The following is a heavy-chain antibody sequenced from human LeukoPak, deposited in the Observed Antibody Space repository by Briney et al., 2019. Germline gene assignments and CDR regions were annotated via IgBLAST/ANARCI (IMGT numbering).Heavy chain of an antibody. Sequence: PSETLSLTCTVSGGSLSGYHWSWIWQPPGKGLEWIGYIRYSGTTNYNPSLKARVTISIDTTKQQFSLKLNSVSAADTAVHYCAGSGYWGQGILVTVSS. V-gene: IGHV4-59*13. J-gene: IGHJ4*02. CDR1: GGSLSGYH. CDR3: AGSGY. D-gene: IGHD3-10*01. CDR2: IRYSGTT.